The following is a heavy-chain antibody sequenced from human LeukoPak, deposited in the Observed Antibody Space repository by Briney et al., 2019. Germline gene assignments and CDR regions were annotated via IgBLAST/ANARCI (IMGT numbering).Heavy chain of an antibody. CDR3: AREAPIAVAGIWFDP. Sequence: PSETLSLTCTVSGGSISSSSYYWGWIRQPPGKGLGWIGSIYYSGSTYYNPSLKSRVTISVDTSKNQFSLKLSSVTAADTAVYYCAREAPIAVAGIWFDPWGQGTLVTVSS. D-gene: IGHD6-19*01. CDR2: IYYSGST. J-gene: IGHJ5*02. V-gene: IGHV4-39*07. CDR1: GGSISSSSYY.